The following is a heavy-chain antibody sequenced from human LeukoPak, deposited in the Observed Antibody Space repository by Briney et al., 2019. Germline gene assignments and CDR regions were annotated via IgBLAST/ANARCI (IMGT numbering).Heavy chain of an antibody. D-gene: IGHD1-1*01. J-gene: IGHJ4*02. CDR1: GVTFSGYS. Sequence: GGSLRLSCAASGVTFSGYSMNWVRQAPGKGLEWVSAITATSLHIYYADSVKGRFTISRDNAKNSLYLQMNSLRAEDTAVYYCARVATGSFDYWGQGTLVTVSS. CDR3: ARVATGSFDY. CDR2: ITATSLHI. V-gene: IGHV3-21*04.